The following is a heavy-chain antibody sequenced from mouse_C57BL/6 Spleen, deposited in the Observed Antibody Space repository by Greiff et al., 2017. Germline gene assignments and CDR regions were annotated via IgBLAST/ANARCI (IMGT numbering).Heavy chain of an antibody. V-gene: IGHV1-72*01. D-gene: IGHD2-5*01. CDR3: ARAYYSKSYFDY. CDR1: GYTFTSYW. J-gene: IGHJ2*01. Sequence: HVQLQQPGAELVKPGASVKLSCKASGYTFTSYWMHWVKQRPGRGLEWIGMLDPNSGGTTYNEKFKSKATLTVDKPSSTAYMQLSSLTSEDSAVYYCARAYYSKSYFDYWGQGTTLTVSS. CDR2: LDPNSGGT.